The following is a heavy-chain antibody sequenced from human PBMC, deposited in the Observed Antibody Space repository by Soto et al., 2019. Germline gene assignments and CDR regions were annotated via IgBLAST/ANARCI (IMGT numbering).Heavy chain of an antibody. Sequence: ASVKVSCKASGYTFTSYAMHWVRQAPGQRLEWMGWINAGNGNTKYSQNFQGRVTITRDTSASTAYMELSSLRSEDTAVYYCARGLGLYYFDYWGQGTTVTVSS. CDR3: ARGLGLYYFDY. CDR1: GYTFTSYA. D-gene: IGHD1-26*01. CDR2: INAGNGNT. J-gene: IGHJ4*02. V-gene: IGHV1-3*01.